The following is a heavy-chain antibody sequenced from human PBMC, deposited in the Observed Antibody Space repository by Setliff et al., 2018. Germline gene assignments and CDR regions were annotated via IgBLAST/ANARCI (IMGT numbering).Heavy chain of an antibody. CDR2: ISVYNGDT. CDR1: GYTFRNYA. J-gene: IGHJ4*02. D-gene: IGHD5-18*01. CDR3: ARAPSVELVTIRTNSWFTY. V-gene: IGHV1-18*01. Sequence: ASVKVSCKASGYTFRNYAFAWVRQAPGQGLEWVGWISVYNGDTNYAQKFQGRVTLTTDTSTSTAYMELRSLTSDDSAFYYCARAPSVELVTIRTNSWFTYWGQGTLVTVSS.